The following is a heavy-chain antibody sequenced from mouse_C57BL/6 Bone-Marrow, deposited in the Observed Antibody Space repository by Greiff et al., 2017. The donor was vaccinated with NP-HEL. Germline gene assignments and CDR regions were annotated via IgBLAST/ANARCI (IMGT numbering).Heavy chain of an antibody. CDR1: GFNIKDYY. CDR2: IDPEDGET. D-gene: IGHD2-4*01. Sequence: VQLKESGAELVKPGASVKLSCTASGFNIKDYYMHWVKQRTEQGLEWIGRIDPEDGETKYAPKFQGKATITADASSNTAYLQLSSLTSEDTAVYYCARSYDYDLYYFDYWGQGTTLTVSS. CDR3: ARSYDYDLYYFDY. V-gene: IGHV14-2*01. J-gene: IGHJ2*01.